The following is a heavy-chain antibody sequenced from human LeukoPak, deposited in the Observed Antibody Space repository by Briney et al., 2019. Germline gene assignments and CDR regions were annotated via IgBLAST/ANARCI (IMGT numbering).Heavy chain of an antibody. V-gene: IGHV1-69*06. CDR2: IIPIFGTA. CDR1: GGTFSSYA. J-gene: IGHJ4*02. Sequence: ASVKVSCKASGGTFSSYAISWVRQAPGQGLEWMGGIIPIFGTANYAQKFQGRVTITADKSTSTAYMELSSLRSEDTAVYYCARAVRARGVIRLDYWGQGTLVTVSS. CDR3: ARAVRARGVIRLDY. D-gene: IGHD3-10*01.